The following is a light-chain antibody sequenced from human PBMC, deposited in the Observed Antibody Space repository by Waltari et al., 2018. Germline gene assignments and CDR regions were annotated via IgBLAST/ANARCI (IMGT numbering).Light chain of an antibody. CDR2: EIN. Sequence: HSALTQPASVSGSPGQSITISCTGSDHDGGRYKLVSWYQHHPGKAPKLIIYEINKRPSGVSNRFSGSKSGNTASLTISGLQIEDEADYHCCSYAGSDTFHYVFGSGTQVTVL. J-gene: IGLJ1*01. V-gene: IGLV2-23*02. CDR3: CSYAGSDTFHYV. CDR1: DHDGGRYKL.